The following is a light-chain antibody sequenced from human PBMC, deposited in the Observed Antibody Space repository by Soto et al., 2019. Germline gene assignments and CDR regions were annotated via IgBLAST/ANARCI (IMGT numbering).Light chain of an antibody. CDR3: CSYAGSNTVV. Sequence: QSVLTQPASVSGSPGQSITISCTGTSSDIGYYNLVSWYQHHPGKAPKLIIYEASKRPPGVSNRFSASTSGNTASLTISGLQTEDESDYYCCSYAGSNTVVFGGGTKLTVL. J-gene: IGLJ2*01. CDR2: EAS. V-gene: IGLV2-23*01. CDR1: SSDIGYYNL.